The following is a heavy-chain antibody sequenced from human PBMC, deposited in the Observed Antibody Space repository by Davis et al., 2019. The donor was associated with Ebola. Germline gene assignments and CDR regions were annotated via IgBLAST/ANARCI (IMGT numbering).Heavy chain of an antibody. V-gene: IGHV1-69*13. CDR1: GGTFSSYA. J-gene: IGHJ6*02. CDR3: AIRGGDYSNSDYYYGMDV. D-gene: IGHD4-11*01. Sequence: SVKVSCKASGGTFSSYAISWVRQAPGQGLEWMGGIIPIFGTANYAQKFQGRVTITADESTSTAYMELSSLRSEDTAVYYCAIRGGDYSNSDYYYGMDVWGQGTTVTVSS. CDR2: IIPIFGTA.